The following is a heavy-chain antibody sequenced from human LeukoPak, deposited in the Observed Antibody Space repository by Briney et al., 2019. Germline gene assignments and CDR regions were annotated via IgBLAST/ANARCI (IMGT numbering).Heavy chain of an antibody. Sequence: SETLSLSCIVSGGSINSYYWSWIRQPPGKGLEWIAYVDDSGNTNYNPSLKSRVTISADTSRNEFSLQVNYVTAADTAVYYCARHLAARLGGARFSDYWGQGTVVTVSA. D-gene: IGHD2-21*01. J-gene: IGHJ4*02. CDR1: GGSINSYY. CDR3: ARHLAARLGGARFSDY. CDR2: VDDSGNT. V-gene: IGHV4-59*08.